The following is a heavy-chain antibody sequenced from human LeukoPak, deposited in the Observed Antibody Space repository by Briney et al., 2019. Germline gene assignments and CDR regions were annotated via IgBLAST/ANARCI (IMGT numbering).Heavy chain of an antibody. D-gene: IGHD5-18*01. V-gene: IGHV4-4*07. CDR2: VYTSGGT. CDR3: ARDGYSYGFGY. CDR1: GGSLSSFY. Sequence: SETLSLTCSVSGGSLSSFYWSWIRQSAEKGLEWIGHVYTSGGTNHNPSLKNRVTISVDMSENRFSLRLSSVTAADTAIYYCARDGYSYGFGYWGQGTLVTVSS. J-gene: IGHJ4*02.